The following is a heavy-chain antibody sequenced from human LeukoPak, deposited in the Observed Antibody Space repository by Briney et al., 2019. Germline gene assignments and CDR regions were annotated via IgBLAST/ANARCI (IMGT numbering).Heavy chain of an antibody. CDR3: ARGGGLDV. CDR1: GFTFSSYW. D-gene: IGHD3-16*01. J-gene: IGHJ6*02. Sequence: GGSLRLSCAASGFTFSSYWMSWVRQAPGKGPEWVASINHNGNVNYYVDSVKGRFTISRDNAKNSLYLQMSNLRAEDTAVYFCARGGGLDVWGQGATVTVSS. CDR2: INHNGNVN. V-gene: IGHV3-7*03.